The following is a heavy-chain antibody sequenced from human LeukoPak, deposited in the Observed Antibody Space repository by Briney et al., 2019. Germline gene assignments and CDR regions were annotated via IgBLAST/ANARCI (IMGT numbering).Heavy chain of an antibody. CDR1: GFTISNAW. V-gene: IGHV3-15*01. Sequence: GGSLRLSCAASGFTISNAWMSWVRQAPGKGLEWVGQIQSKTDGGTTDYAAPVKGRFTISRDDSKNTLYLQMNSLKTEDTAVYYCTTVRYSSSWADYWGQGTLVTVSS. CDR2: IQSKTDGGTT. CDR3: TTVRYSSSWADY. J-gene: IGHJ4*02. D-gene: IGHD6-13*01.